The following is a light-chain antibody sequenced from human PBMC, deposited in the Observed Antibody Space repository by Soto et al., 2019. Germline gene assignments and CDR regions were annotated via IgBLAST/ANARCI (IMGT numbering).Light chain of an antibody. V-gene: IGLV2-14*01. CDR3: SSYTSSSTRV. CDR1: RSDVGGYNY. CDR2: EVS. J-gene: IGLJ1*01. Sequence: HFALTQPAPVSGSPGQSITTSCTGTRSDVGGYNYVSWYQQHPGKAPKLMIYEVSNRPSGVSNRFSGSKSGNTASLTISGLQAEDEADYYCSSYTSSSTRVFGTGTKVTVL.